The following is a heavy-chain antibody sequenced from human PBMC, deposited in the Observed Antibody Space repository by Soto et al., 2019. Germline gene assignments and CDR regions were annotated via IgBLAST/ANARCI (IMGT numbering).Heavy chain of an antibody. CDR2: ISGSGGST. CDR3: AKDREYYDILTGYPSPSPFDY. D-gene: IGHD3-9*01. V-gene: IGHV3-23*01. J-gene: IGHJ4*02. Sequence: GGSLRLSWAASGFTFSSYAMIWVRQAPGKGLEWASAISGSGGSTYYADSVKGRFTISRDNSKNTLYLQMNSLRAEDTAVYYCAKDREYYDILTGYPSPSPFDYWGQGTLVTVSS. CDR1: GFTFSSYA.